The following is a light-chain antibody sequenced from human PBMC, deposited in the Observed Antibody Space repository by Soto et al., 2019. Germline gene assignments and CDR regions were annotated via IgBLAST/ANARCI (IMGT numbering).Light chain of an antibody. J-gene: IGKJ2*01. CDR3: QQYNNWQYT. Sequence: EIVMTQSPVALSVSPGERAALSCRASQSVGRNFAWYQQRPGQAPRVLIYGTSTRATGVPARFSGSGSGTDFTLTISSLQSEDFAVYYCQQYNNWQYTFGQGNMLEIK. V-gene: IGKV3-15*01. CDR2: GTS. CDR1: QSVGRN.